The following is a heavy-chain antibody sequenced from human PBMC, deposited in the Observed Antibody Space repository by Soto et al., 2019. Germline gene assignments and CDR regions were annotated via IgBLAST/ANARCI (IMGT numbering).Heavy chain of an antibody. CDR2: ISSSSSYI. V-gene: IGHV3-21*01. D-gene: IGHD2-15*01. CDR3: ARDLGYCSGGSCYSDAFDI. CDR1: GFTFSSYS. J-gene: IGHJ3*02. Sequence: GGSLRLSCGASGFTFSSYSMNWVRQAPGKGLEWVSSISSSSSYIYYADSVKGRFTISRDNAKNSLYLQMNSLRAEDTAVYYCARDLGYCSGGSCYSDAFDIWGQGTMVTVSS.